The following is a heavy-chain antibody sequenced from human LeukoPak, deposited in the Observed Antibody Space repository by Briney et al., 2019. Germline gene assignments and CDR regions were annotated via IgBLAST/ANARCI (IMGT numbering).Heavy chain of an antibody. CDR2: INHSGST. CDR3: ARDVPPPHAFDI. V-gene: IGHV4-34*01. Sequence: SETLSLTCAVYGGSFSGYYWSWIRQPPGKGLEWIGEINHSGSTNYNPSLKSRVTISVDTSKSQFSLKLSSVTAADTAVYYCARDVPPPHAFDIWGQGTMVTVSS. CDR1: GGSFSGYY. J-gene: IGHJ3*02.